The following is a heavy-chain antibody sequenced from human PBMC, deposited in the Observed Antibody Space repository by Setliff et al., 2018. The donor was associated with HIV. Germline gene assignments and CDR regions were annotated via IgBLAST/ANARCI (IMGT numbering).Heavy chain of an antibody. V-gene: IGHV1-46*01. CDR2: INPSGGRA. Sequence: ASVKVSCKASGYTFTSYYMHWVRQAPGQGLEWMGIINPSGGRATYTKNFRGRVTMTRDTSTNTVYLELSSLRSEDTAMYYCAREMFMYTSSEGFPFDFWGQGTLVTVSS. D-gene: IGHD6-6*01. CDR1: GYTFTSYY. J-gene: IGHJ4*02. CDR3: AREMFMYTSSEGFPFDF.